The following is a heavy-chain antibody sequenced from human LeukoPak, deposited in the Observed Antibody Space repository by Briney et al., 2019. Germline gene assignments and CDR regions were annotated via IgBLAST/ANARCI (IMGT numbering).Heavy chain of an antibody. V-gene: IGHV4-4*02. CDR1: GDSSTVSGDPISLNHW. CDR2: ISRTGKT. CDR3: ARDPGENYPYNWFDP. Sequence: SETLSLTCTVSGDSSTVSGDPISLNHWWSWVRQTPVKGLEWIGEISRTGKTNYNPSLKSRVTMSLDGSKRQFSLTLTSVTAADTAVYYCARDPGENYPYNWFDPWGQGTLVTISS. J-gene: IGHJ5*02. D-gene: IGHD5-24*01.